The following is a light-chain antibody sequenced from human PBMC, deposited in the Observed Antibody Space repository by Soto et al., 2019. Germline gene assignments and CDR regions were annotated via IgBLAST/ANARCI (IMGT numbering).Light chain of an antibody. CDR1: SSNIGSNT. CDR3: AAWDDSLKGWV. Sequence: QSVLTQPPSASGTPGQRVTISCSGSSSNIGSNTVNWYQQLPGTAPKLLIYSNNQRSSGVPDRFSGSKSGTSACLAISGLQSEDEADYYCAAWDDSLKGWVFGGGTKLTVL. J-gene: IGLJ3*02. CDR2: SNN. V-gene: IGLV1-44*01.